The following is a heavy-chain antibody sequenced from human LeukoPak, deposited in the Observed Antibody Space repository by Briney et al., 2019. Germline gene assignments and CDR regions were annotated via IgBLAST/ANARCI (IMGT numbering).Heavy chain of an antibody. CDR1: GFSFSIYD. V-gene: IGHV3-13*01. CDR3: AELGITMIGGV. D-gene: IGHD3-10*02. J-gene: IGHJ6*04. Sequence: PGGSLRLSCAASGFSFSIYDMHWVRQGTGKGLEWVSTIGTAGDTHYADSVKGRFTISGDNAKNSLYLQMNSLRAEDTAVYYCAELGITMIGGVWGKGTTVTISS. CDR2: IGTAGDT.